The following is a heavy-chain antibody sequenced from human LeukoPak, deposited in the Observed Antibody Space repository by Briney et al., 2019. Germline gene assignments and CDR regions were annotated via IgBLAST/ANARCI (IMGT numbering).Heavy chain of an antibody. V-gene: IGHV1-69*13. CDR2: IIPIFGTA. Sequence: SVKVSCKASGGTFSSYAISWVRQAPGQGLEWMGGIIPIFGTANYAQKFQGRVTITADESTSTAYMELSSLRSEDTAVYYCARDRPGRYCSTISCYSAYPFDPWGQGTLVTVSS. D-gene: IGHD2-2*02. J-gene: IGHJ5*02. CDR3: ARDRPGRYCSTISCYSAYPFDP. CDR1: GGTFSSYA.